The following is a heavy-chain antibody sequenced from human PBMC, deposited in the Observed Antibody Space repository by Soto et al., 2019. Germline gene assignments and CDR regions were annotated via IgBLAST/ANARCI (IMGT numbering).Heavy chain of an antibody. J-gene: IGHJ6*02. Sequence: GASVKVSCKASGYTFTGYYMHWVRQAPGQGLEWMGWINPNSGGTNYAQKFQGRVTMTRDTSISTAYMELSRLRSDDTAVYYCARDLICSGGSCYLAGYYYYGMDVWGQGTTVTV. D-gene: IGHD2-15*01. CDR1: GYTFTGYY. V-gene: IGHV1-2*02. CDR2: INPNSGGT. CDR3: ARDLICSGGSCYLAGYYYYGMDV.